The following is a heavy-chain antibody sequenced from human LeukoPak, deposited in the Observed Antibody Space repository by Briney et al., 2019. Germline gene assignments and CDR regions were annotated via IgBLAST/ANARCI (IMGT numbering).Heavy chain of an antibody. Sequence: GGSLRLSCAASGFIFTSYSMNWVRQAPGKGLEWVSYISSSSSTIYYADSVKGRFTISRDNAKNSLYLQVNSLRAEDTAVYYCARQRAGFTVTTSDYGGQGTLVTVSS. D-gene: IGHD4-17*01. J-gene: IGHJ4*02. CDR2: ISSSSSTI. CDR1: GFIFTSYS. CDR3: ARQRAGFTVTTSDY. V-gene: IGHV3-48*01.